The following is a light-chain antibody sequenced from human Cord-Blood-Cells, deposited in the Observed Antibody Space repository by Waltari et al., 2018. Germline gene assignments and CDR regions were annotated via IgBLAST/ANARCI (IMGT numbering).Light chain of an antibody. J-gene: IGLJ2*01. CDR3: SSYTSSSTLVV. CDR1: SRHVGGYNS. CDR2: DVS. Sequence: QSALTPPASVSGSPGQSITLSCTGTSRHVGGYNSFSWYQQHPGKAPKLMIYDVSNRPSGVSNRFSGSKSGNTASLTISGLQAEDEADYYCSSYTSSSTLVVFGGGTKLTVL. V-gene: IGLV2-14*01.